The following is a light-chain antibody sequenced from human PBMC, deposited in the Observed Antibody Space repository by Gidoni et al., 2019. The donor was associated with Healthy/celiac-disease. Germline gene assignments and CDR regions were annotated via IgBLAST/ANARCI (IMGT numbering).Light chain of an antibody. CDR2: AAS. Sequence: DIQMTQSPSSLSASVGDRVTITCRASQRISNYLAWYQQKPGKVPKLLIYAASTLQSGVPSRFSGSGSGTDFTLTISSLQPEDVATYYCQQYNSAPFTFXAXTKVDIK. CDR3: QQYNSAPFT. CDR1: QRISNY. V-gene: IGKV1-27*01. J-gene: IGKJ3*01.